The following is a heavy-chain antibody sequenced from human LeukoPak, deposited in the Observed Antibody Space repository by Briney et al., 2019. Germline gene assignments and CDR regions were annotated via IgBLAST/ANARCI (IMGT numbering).Heavy chain of an antibody. CDR2: ISYDGSTK. D-gene: IGHD5-12*01. CDR1: GFPFSSFA. J-gene: IGHJ6*02. V-gene: IGHV3-30-3*01. Sequence: PGGSLRLSCAASGFPFSSFAMHWVRQAPGKGLEWVAVISYDGSTKDHADSVKGRFSIFRDNSKNTLYLQMNSLRAEDTAVFYCARDGNSGYDNTYYYGMDFWGQGTTVTVSS. CDR3: ARDGNSGYDNTYYYGMDF.